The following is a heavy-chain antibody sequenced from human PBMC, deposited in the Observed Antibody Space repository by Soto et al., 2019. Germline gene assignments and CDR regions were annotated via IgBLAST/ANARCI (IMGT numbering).Heavy chain of an antibody. D-gene: IGHD4-17*01. CDR3: AKTHLFYGDYFYFAY. Sequence: EVQLLESGGGLVQPGGSLRLSCAASGFTFSNYAMSWVRQAPGKGLEWVSALSGSGGTTSYADSVKGRFTISRDNSKNTLYLQMNSLRVEDTAIYFCAKTHLFYGDYFYFAYWGQGTLVTVSS. J-gene: IGHJ4*02. V-gene: IGHV3-23*01. CDR1: GFTFSNYA. CDR2: LSGSGGTT.